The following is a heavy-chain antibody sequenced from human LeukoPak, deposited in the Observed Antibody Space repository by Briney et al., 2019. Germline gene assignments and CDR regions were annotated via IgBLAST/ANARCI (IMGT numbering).Heavy chain of an antibody. Sequence: GGSLRLSCAASGFTFSSYSMNWVRQAPGKGLEWVSYITNSGTTIYYADSVKGRFTISRDNSKNRLYLQMHSLRAEDTAVYYCARDQAVAANYYYGMDVWGQGTTVTVSS. CDR2: ITNSGTTI. D-gene: IGHD6-19*01. V-gene: IGHV3-48*01. CDR3: ARDQAVAANYYYGMDV. CDR1: GFTFSSYS. J-gene: IGHJ6*02.